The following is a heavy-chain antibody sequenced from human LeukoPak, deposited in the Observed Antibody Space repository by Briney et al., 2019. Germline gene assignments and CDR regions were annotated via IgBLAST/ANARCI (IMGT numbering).Heavy chain of an antibody. CDR3: ARDYCSSTSCYPDY. D-gene: IGHD2-2*01. CDR1: GFTFSGYW. V-gene: IGHV3-74*01. J-gene: IGHJ4*02. CDR2: INTDGSSA. Sequence: SGGSLRLSCAASGFTFSGYWMHWVRQGPGKGLVWVSRINTDGSSASYADSVKGRFTISRDNAKNTLYLQMNSLRAEDTAVYYCARDYCSSTSCYPDYWGQGTLVTVSS.